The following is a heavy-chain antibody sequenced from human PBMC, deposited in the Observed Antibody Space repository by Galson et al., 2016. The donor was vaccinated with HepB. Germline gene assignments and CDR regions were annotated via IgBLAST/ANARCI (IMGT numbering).Heavy chain of an antibody. CDR2: ISYDGSDK. V-gene: IGHV3-30*18. Sequence: SLRLSFAAPGFTFSTFGMHWVRQAPGKGLEWVAIISYDGSDKSYAESVRGRFTISRDNSNNTLYLQMSSLRAEDTALYYCAKDPRYSIYYGDYWGQGTLVTVSS. CDR3: AKDPRYSIYYGDY. J-gene: IGHJ4*02. D-gene: IGHD5/OR15-5a*01. CDR1: GFTFSTFG.